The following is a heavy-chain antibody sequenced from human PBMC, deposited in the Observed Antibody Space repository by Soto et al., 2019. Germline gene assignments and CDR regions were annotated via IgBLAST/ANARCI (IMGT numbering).Heavy chain of an antibody. V-gene: IGHV3-23*01. CDR1: GFTFSSYA. CDR2: ISGSGGST. CDR3: AKDPRHSFGGVTLDFDY. D-gene: IGHD3-3*01. Sequence: EVQLLESGGGLVQPGGSLRLSCAASGFTFSSYAMSWVRQAPGKGLEWVSAISGSGGSTYYADSVKGRFTISRDNSKNTLYLQMNSLRAEDTAVYYCAKDPRHSFGGVTLDFDYWGQGTLVTVSS. J-gene: IGHJ4*02.